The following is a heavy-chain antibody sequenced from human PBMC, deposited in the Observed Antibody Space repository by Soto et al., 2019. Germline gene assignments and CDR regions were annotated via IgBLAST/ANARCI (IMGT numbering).Heavy chain of an antibody. CDR1: GGTFSSYT. CDR3: ARDGQPYCSSTSCYGSNWFDP. D-gene: IGHD2-2*01. CDR2: IIPILGIA. Sequence: ASVKVSCKASGGTFSSYTISWVRQAPGQGLEWMGRIIPILGIANYAQKFQGRVTITADKSTSTAYMELSSLRSEDTAVYYCARDGQPYCSSTSCYGSNWFDPWGQGTLVTVSS. V-gene: IGHV1-69*04. J-gene: IGHJ5*02.